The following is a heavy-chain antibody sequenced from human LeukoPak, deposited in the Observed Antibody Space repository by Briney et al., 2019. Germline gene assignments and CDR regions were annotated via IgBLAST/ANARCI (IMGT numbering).Heavy chain of an antibody. V-gene: IGHV3-23*01. CDR2: ISGGGSST. CDR1: GFTFSSYV. D-gene: IGHD4-17*01. Sequence: PGGSLRLSCAASGFTFSSYVMSWVRQAPGKGLEWVSDISGGGSSTHYADSVKGRFTISRENSQNTLYLQMNSLRAEDTAVYYCAKDGYGVLDYWGQGTLVTVSS. CDR3: AKDGYGVLDY. J-gene: IGHJ4*02.